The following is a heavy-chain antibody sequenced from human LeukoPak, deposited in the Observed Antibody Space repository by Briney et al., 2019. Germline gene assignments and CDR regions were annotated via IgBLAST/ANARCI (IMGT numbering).Heavy chain of an antibody. J-gene: IGHJ6*02. Sequence: ASVKVSCKASGGTFSSYAISWVRQAPGQGLEWMGRIIPILGIANYAQKFQGRVTITADKSTSTAYMELSSLRSEDTAVYYCARDEQIRYITYGMDVWGQGTVVTVSS. CDR2: IIPILGIA. V-gene: IGHV1-69*04. CDR1: GGTFSSYA. D-gene: IGHD3-9*01. CDR3: ARDEQIRYITYGMDV.